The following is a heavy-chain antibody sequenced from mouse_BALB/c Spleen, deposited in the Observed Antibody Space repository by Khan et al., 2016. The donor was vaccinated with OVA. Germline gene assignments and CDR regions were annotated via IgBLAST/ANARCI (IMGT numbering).Heavy chain of an antibody. Sequence: EVELVESGGGLVEPGGSLRLSCATSWFTFSDYYMSWVRQPPGKALEWLGFIRKKASGYTTEYSASVKGRFTISRDNSQSILYLQMNSLRAEDSATYYCARVDYGYGFAYWGQGTLVTVSA. V-gene: IGHV7-3*02. J-gene: IGHJ3*01. CDR1: WFTFSDYY. CDR3: ARVDYGYGFAY. CDR2: IRKKASGYTT. D-gene: IGHD1-2*01.